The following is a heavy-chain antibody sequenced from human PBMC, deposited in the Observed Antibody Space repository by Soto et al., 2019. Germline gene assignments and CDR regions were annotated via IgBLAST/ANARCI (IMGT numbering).Heavy chain of an antibody. D-gene: IGHD3-9*01. J-gene: IGHJ3*02. Sequence: QLQLQESGPGLVKPSETLSLTCTVSGGSISSSSYYWGWIRQPPGKGLEWIGSIYYSGSTYYNPSLKSRVTISVDTSKNQFSLKPSSVTAADTAVYYCARNYDILTGYHTDAFDIWGQGTMVTVSS. CDR1: GGSISSSSYY. CDR2: IYYSGST. V-gene: IGHV4-39*01. CDR3: ARNYDILTGYHTDAFDI.